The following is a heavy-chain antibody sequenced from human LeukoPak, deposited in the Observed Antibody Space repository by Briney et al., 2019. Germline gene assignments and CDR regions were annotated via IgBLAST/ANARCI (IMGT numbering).Heavy chain of an antibody. CDR1: GFTFSSYA. J-gene: IGHJ6*02. Sequence: GGSLRLSCAASGFTFSSYAMSWVRQAPGKGLEWVSAISGSGGSTYYADSVKRRFTISRDNSKNTLYLQMNSLRAEDTAVYYCAKVAESSYYYDSSGYYYGMDVWGQGTTVTVSS. CDR3: AKVAESSYYYDSSGYYYGMDV. V-gene: IGHV3-23*01. D-gene: IGHD3-22*01. CDR2: ISGSGGST.